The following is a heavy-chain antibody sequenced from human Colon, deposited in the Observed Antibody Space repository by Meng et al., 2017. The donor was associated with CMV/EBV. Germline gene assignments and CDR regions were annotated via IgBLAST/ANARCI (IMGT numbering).Heavy chain of an antibody. CDR1: GFTFSSKW. CDR2: INTDGSTT. V-gene: IGHV3-74*01. Sequence: VELVECGGGLVQPGWSLRLSCAASGFTFSSKWMHWVRQGPGKGLVWVSRINTDGSTTYYADSVKGRFTISRDNAKNTLYLQMNSLRAEDTAVYYCASRDYWGQGTLVTVSS. CDR3: ASRDY. J-gene: IGHJ4*02.